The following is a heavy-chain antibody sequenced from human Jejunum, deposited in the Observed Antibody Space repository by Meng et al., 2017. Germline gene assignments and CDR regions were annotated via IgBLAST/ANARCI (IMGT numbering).Heavy chain of an antibody. J-gene: IGHJ4*02. V-gene: IGHV4-34*01. CDR1: GGSFSTYD. CDR3: RLAYCVSDCGDY. Sequence: QVQVQQWGAGLLNPSETLSLTCAFQGGSFSTYDWSWIRQPPGKGLEWIGQIHHSGSINDNPSLKGRVTMSVDTSRSQISLKLNSVTAADTAVYYCRLAYCVSDCGDYWGQGTLVTVSS. CDR2: IHHSGSI. D-gene: IGHD2-21*02.